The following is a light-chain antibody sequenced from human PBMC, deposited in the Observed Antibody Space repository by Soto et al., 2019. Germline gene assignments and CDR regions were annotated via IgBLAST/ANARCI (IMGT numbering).Light chain of an antibody. Sequence: EIVLTQSPGTLSLSPVERATLSCRASQSVSSSYLAWYQQKPGQTPRLLIYGASNRATGIPDRFSGSGSGTDFTLTISRLEPEDFAVYYCQQYGSPLTFGGGTKVDIK. V-gene: IGKV3-20*01. CDR2: GAS. J-gene: IGKJ4*01. CDR1: QSVSSSY. CDR3: QQYGSPLT.